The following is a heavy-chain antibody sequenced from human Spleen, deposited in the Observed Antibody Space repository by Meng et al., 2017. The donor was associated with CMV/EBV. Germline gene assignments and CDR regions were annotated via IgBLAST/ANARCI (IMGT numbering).Heavy chain of an antibody. CDR1: GGSISSISYY. D-gene: IGHD2-2*01. J-gene: IGHJ5*02. V-gene: IGHV4-39*07. CDR3: ARAHAELVISDGSWFDP. CDR2: VYYSGRT. Sequence: GSLRLSCSVSGGSISSISYYWGWIRQPPGKGLEWIGNVYYSGRTYYSPSLRSRLTILVDTTKNQFSLRLTSVTAADTAVYYCARAHAELVISDGSWFDPWGQGTLVTVSS.